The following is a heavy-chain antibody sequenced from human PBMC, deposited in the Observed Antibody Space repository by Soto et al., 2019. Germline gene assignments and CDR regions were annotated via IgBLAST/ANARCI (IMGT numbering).Heavy chain of an antibody. V-gene: IGHV3-74*01. J-gene: IGHJ4*02. Sequence: EVQLVESGEGLVQPGGSLRVSCAASGFTFSSYWMHWVRQAPGKGLVWVSRINSDGSSTSYADSVKGRFTISRDNAKNTLYLQRNSLSANDTAIYYCARRGAVPGLHYWCQGTLVTVSS. CDR1: GFTFSSYW. CDR3: ARRGAVPGLHY. CDR2: INSDGSST. D-gene: IGHD6-19*01.